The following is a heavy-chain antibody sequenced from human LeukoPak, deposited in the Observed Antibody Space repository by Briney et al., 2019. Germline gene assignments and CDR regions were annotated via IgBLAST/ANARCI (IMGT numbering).Heavy chain of an antibody. CDR2: IYYSGST. J-gene: IGHJ4*02. CDR1: GGSISGSSYY. CDR3: ARRQYNTGDFDY. Sequence: PSETLSLTCTVSGGSISGSSYYWGWIRQPSGKGLGWIGGIYYSGSTYYNPSLKSGVTISVDTSKNQFSLKLSSVTAADTAVYYCARRQYNTGDFDYWGQGTLVTVSS. D-gene: IGHD6-19*01. V-gene: IGHV4-39*01.